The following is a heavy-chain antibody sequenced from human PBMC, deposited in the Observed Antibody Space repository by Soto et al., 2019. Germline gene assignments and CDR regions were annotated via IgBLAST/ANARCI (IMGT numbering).Heavy chain of an antibody. CDR3: AGSIYGGNPGDYYYYGMDV. Sequence: SETLSLTCTVSGGSISSYYWSWIRQPPGKGLEWIGYIYYSGSTNYNPSLKSRVTISVDTSKNQFSLKLSSVTAADTAVYYCAGSIYGGNPGDYYYYGMDVWGQGTTVTVSS. CDR1: GGSISSYY. J-gene: IGHJ6*02. CDR2: IYYSGST. D-gene: IGHD4-17*01. V-gene: IGHV4-59*01.